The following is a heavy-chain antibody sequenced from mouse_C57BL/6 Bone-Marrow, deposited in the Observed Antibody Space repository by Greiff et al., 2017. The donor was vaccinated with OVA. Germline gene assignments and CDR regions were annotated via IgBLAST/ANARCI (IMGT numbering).Heavy chain of an antibody. J-gene: IGHJ3*01. Sequence: VQLQQPGAELVRPGSSVQLSCKASGYTFTSYWMHWVKQRPIQGLEWIGNIDPSDSETHYNQKFKDKATLTVDKSSSTAYMQLSSLTSEDSAIYYCARREGLTGGQGTLVTVSA. CDR2: IDPSDSET. V-gene: IGHV1-52*01. CDR3: ARREGLT. D-gene: IGHD2-4*01. CDR1: GYTFTSYW.